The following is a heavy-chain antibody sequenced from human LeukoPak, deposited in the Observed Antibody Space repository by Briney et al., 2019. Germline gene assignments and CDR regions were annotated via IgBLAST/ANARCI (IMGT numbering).Heavy chain of an antibody. CDR2: IYYSGST. Sequence: SETLSLTCTVSGGAISSYYWSWIRQPPGKGLEWIGDIYYSGSTNYDPSLKSRVTISVDTSKNQFSLKLSSVTAADTAVYYCARSGFGELDLGYWGQGTLVTVSS. J-gene: IGHJ4*02. CDR3: ARSGFGELDLGY. V-gene: IGHV4-59*01. D-gene: IGHD3-10*01. CDR1: GGAISSYY.